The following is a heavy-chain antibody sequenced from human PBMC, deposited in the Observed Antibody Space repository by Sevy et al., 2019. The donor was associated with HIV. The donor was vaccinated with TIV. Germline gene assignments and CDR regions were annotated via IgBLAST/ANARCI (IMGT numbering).Heavy chain of an antibody. CDR2: INPDGSKI. D-gene: IGHD2-15*01. V-gene: IGHV3-7*02. J-gene: IGHJ4*02. CDR1: AINIRDYW. CDR3: VRAIQLAASY. Sequence: GGSLRLSCEASAINIRDYWMNWVRQAPGKGLKWVANINPDGSKIYYADSVKGRFPISRDSAKNSVFLQMTSLRAEDTAVYYCVRAIQLAASYWGQGMLVTVSS.